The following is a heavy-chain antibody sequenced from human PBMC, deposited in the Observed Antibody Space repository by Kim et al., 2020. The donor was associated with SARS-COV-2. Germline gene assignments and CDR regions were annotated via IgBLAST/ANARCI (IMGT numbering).Heavy chain of an antibody. CDR1: GFTFDDYA. D-gene: IGHD3-10*01. CDR2: ISWNSGSI. Sequence: GGSLRLSCAASGFTFDDYAMHWVRQAPGKGLEWVSGISWNSGSIGNADSVKGRFTISRDNAKNSLYLQMNSLRAEDTALYYCAKDWAGVRGVILYYFDYWGQGTLVTVSS. CDR3: AKDWAGVRGVILYYFDY. V-gene: IGHV3-9*01. J-gene: IGHJ4*02.